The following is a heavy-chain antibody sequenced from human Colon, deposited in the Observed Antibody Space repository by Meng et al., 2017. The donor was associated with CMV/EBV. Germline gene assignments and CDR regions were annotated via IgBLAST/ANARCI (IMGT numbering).Heavy chain of an antibody. CDR3: ARIHYDSWSGYYRDQ. V-gene: IGHV3-7*01. CDR2: IKQDGSEK. CDR1: GFTFSSYW. D-gene: IGHD3-3*01. Sequence: GESLKISCAASGFTFSSYWMSWVRQAPGKGLEWVANIKQDGSEKYYVDSVKGRFTVSRDNAKNSLYLQMNRLRAEDTAVYYCARIHYDSWSGYYRDQWGQGTLVTVSS. J-gene: IGHJ5*02.